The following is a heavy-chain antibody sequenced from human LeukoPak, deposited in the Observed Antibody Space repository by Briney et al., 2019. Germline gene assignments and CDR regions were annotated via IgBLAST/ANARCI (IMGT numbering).Heavy chain of an antibody. V-gene: IGHV4-59*12. D-gene: IGHD4-11*01. J-gene: IGHJ4*02. CDR3: AREWQYQFDY. CDR2: IYYSGST. Sequence: SETLSLTCTVSGGSISSYYWSWIRRPPGKGLEWIGYIYYSGSTNYNPSLKSRVTISVDTSKNQFSLKLSSVTAADTAVYYCAREWQYQFDYWGQGSLVTISS. CDR1: GGSISSYY.